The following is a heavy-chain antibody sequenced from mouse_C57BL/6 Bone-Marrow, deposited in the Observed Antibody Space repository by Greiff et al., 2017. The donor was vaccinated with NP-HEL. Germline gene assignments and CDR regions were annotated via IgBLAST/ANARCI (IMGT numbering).Heavy chain of an antibody. V-gene: IGHV5-17*01. CDR2: ISSGSSTI. CDR3: ARGPYYYGSSYGYFDV. J-gene: IGHJ1*03. D-gene: IGHD1-1*01. Sequence: EVHLVESGGGLVKPGGSLKLSCAASGFTFSDYGMHWVRQAPEKGLEWVAYISSGSSTIYYADTVKGRSTISRDNAKNTLFLQMTSLRSEDTAMYYCARGPYYYGSSYGYFDVWGTGTTVTVSS. CDR1: GFTFSDYG.